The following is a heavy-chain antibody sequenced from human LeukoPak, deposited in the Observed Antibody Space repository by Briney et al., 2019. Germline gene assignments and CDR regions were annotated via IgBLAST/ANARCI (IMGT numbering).Heavy chain of an antibody. J-gene: IGHJ4*02. CDR3: ARANDLIDY. CDR2: ITDSSSYT. V-gene: IGHV3-11*05. Sequence: PGGSLRLSCAASGFTFTDYYMSWIRQAPGKGLEWVSYITDSSSYTNYADSVKGRFTISRDNAKNSLYLHMNSLRAEDTAVYYCARANDLIDYWGQGTLVTVSS. CDR1: GFTFTDYY.